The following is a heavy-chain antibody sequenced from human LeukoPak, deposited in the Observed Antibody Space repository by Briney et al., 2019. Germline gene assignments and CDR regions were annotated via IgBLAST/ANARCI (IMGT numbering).Heavy chain of an antibody. D-gene: IGHD1-1*01. CDR1: GFTFTDHY. CDR2: ISGDGFFTT. J-gene: IGHJ4*02. V-gene: IGHV3-66*02. Sequence: QSGGSLRLSCAASGFTFTDHYMSWVRQAPGRGLEWVSVISGDGFFTTKYAASVKGRFTISRDNSKNTLYLQMNSLRAEDTAVYYCARSLRIWNGGYFDYWGQGTLVTVSS. CDR3: ARSLRIWNGGYFDY.